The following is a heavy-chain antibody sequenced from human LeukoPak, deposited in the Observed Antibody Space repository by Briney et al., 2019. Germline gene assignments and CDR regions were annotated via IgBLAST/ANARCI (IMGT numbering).Heavy chain of an antibody. CDR3: ARVRAGFGELLEGYFDY. V-gene: IGHV3-21*01. CDR1: GFTFSSYS. J-gene: IGHJ4*02. CDR2: ISSSSSYI. Sequence: GGSLRLSCAASGFTFSSYSMNWVRQAPGKGLEWVSSISSSSSYIYYADSVEGRFTISRDNAKNSLYLQMNSLRAEDTAVYYCARVRAGFGELLEGYFDYWGQGTLVTVSS. D-gene: IGHD3-10*01.